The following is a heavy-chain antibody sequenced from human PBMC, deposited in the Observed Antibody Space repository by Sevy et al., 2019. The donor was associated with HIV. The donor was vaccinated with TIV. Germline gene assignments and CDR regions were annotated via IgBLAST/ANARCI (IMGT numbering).Heavy chain of an antibody. J-gene: IGHJ4*02. Sequence: GGSLRLSCAASGFTFSDYYMSWIRQAPGKGLEWVSYISSSSSYTNYVDSVKGRFTISRDNAKNSLYLQMNSLRAEDTAGYYCAGDNLGVADDYWGQGTLVTVSS. D-gene: IGHD6-19*01. CDR2: ISSSSSYT. CDR1: GFTFSDYY. CDR3: AGDNLGVADDY. V-gene: IGHV3-11*06.